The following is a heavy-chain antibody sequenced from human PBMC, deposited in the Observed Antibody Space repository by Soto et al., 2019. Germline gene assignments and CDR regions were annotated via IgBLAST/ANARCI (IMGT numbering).Heavy chain of an antibody. CDR1: GFTFSSYA. J-gene: IGHJ6*02. D-gene: IGHD4-4*01. Sequence: GGSLRLSCAASGFTFSSYAMSWARQAPGKGLEWVSAISGSGGSTYYADSVKGRFTISRDNSKNTLYLQMNSLRAEDTAVYYCAKGVTGPSHYYYGMDVWGQGTTVTVSS. CDR3: AKGVTGPSHYYYGMDV. V-gene: IGHV3-23*01. CDR2: ISGSGGST.